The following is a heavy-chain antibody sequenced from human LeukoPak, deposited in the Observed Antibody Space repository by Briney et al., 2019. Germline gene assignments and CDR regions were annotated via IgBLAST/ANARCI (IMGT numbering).Heavy chain of an antibody. CDR3: ARAVRSSWYVN. D-gene: IGHD6-13*01. CDR1: GYTFTSYA. Sequence: ASVKVSCKASGYTFTSYAMHWVRQAPGQRLEWMGWINAGKGNTKYSQKFQGRVTITRDTSASTAYMELSSLRSEDTAVYYCARAVRSSWYVNWGQGTLVTVSS. V-gene: IGHV1-3*01. J-gene: IGHJ4*02. CDR2: INAGKGNT.